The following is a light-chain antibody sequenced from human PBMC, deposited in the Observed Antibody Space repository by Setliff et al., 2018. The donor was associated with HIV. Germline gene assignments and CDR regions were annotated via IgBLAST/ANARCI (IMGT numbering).Light chain of an antibody. V-gene: IGLV2-14*03. CDR1: SSDVGGYNY. J-gene: IGLJ3*02. CDR2: DVH. Sequence: QSVLTQPASVSGSPGQSITISCTGTSSDVGGYNYVSWYQQHPGKAPKLMIYDVHNRPSGVSIRFSGSKSGNTASLTISGLQAEDEADYYCSSYTSDSTGVFGGGTQLTVL. CDR3: SSYTSDSTGV.